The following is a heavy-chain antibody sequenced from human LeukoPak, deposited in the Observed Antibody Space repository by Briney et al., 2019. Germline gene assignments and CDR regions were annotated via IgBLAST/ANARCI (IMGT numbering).Heavy chain of an antibody. D-gene: IGHD3-22*01. CDR3: ARVNYSDSSGRPFDS. J-gene: IGHJ4*02. CDR2: IYTSGST. Sequence: SETLSLTCAVSGYSISSGYYWTWIRQPAGKGLEWIGRIYTSGSTNYNPSLKSRVTIPMDTSKNQFSLILSSVTAADTAVYYCARVNYSDSSGRPFDSWGQGTLVTVSS. CDR1: GYSISSGYY. V-gene: IGHV4-61*02.